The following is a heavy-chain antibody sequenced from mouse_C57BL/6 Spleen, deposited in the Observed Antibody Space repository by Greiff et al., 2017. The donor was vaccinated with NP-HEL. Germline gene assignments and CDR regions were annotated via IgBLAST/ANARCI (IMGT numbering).Heavy chain of an antibody. Sequence: QQPGAELVKPGASVKLSCKASGYTFTSYWMHWVKQRPGQGLEWIGMIHPNSGSTNYNEKFKSKATLTVDKSSSTAYMQLSSLTSEDSAVYYCARSYYDYAWFAYWGQGTLVTVSA. V-gene: IGHV1-64*01. CDR2: IHPNSGST. CDR3: ARSYYDYAWFAY. D-gene: IGHD2-4*01. J-gene: IGHJ3*01. CDR1: GYTFTSYW.